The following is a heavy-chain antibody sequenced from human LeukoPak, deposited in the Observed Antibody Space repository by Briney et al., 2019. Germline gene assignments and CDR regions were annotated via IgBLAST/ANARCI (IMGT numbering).Heavy chain of an antibody. CDR2: ISGSGVDT. J-gene: IGHJ4*02. D-gene: IGHD6-19*01. Sequence: GGSLRLSCGATGFTSSGYAMGWVRQAPGKGLEWVSTISGSGVDTYYADSVKGRFTISRDSSKNTLYLQMNSLRAEDTAIYYFAARPPIVVAGPFDYWGQGTQVTVSS. V-gene: IGHV3-23*01. CDR1: GFTSSGYA. CDR3: AARPPIVVAGPFDY.